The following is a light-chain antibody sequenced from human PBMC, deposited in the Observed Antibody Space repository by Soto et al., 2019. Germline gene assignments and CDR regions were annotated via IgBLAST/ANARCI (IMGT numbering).Light chain of an antibody. J-gene: IGLJ1*01. CDR2: EVS. CDR3: SSYAGNNFDV. CDR1: SSDVGGYNY. Sequence: QSALTQPPSASGSPGQSVTISCTGTSSDVGGYNYVSWYQQHPGKAPKLMIYEVSKRPSGVPDRFSGSKSGNTASLTVSGLQAEDEADYYCSSYAGNNFDVFGTGTKLTVL. V-gene: IGLV2-8*01.